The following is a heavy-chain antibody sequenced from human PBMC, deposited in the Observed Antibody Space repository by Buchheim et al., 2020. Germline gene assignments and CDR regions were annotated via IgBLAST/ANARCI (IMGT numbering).Heavy chain of an antibody. CDR2: ISYDGSVD. CDR1: GFIFSNFG. CDR3: TKEPLVNTGYYYPH. V-gene: IGHV3-30*18. Sequence: QVQLVESGGGVVQPGRSLRLSCAASGFIFSNFGMHWVRRAPGKGLEWVAVISYDGSVDYYAASVKGRFTISRDNSKHTMWLQMNSLRPEDTAVYYCTKEPLVNTGYYYPHWGQGTL. D-gene: IGHD2/OR15-2a*01. J-gene: IGHJ4*02.